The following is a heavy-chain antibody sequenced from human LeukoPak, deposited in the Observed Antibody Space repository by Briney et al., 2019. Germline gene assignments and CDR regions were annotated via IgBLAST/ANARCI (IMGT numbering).Heavy chain of an antibody. D-gene: IGHD4-23*01. Sequence: PGGSLRLSCAASGFTFSSYGMHWVRQAPGKGLEWVAVISYDGSNKYYADSVKGRFTISRDNSKNTLYLQTNSLRAEPTAVYYCAKRGNSPFDYWGQGTLVTVSP. CDR3: AKRGNSPFDY. CDR1: GFTFSSYG. V-gene: IGHV3-30*18. CDR2: ISYDGSNK. J-gene: IGHJ4*02.